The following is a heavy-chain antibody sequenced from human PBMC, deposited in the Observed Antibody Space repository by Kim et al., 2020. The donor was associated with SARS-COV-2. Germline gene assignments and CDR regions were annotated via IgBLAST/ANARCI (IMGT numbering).Heavy chain of an antibody. D-gene: IGHD3-16*02. J-gene: IGHJ5*02. CDR1: GGSISSGGYY. CDR2: IYYSGST. CDR3: ARDKRGSYPPDWFDP. V-gene: IGHV4-31*03. Sequence: SETLSLTCTVSGGSISSGGYYWSWIRQHPGKGLEWIGYIYYSGSTYYNPSLKSRVTISVDTSKNQFSLKLSSVTAADTAVYYCARDKRGSYPPDWFDPWGQGTLVTVSS.